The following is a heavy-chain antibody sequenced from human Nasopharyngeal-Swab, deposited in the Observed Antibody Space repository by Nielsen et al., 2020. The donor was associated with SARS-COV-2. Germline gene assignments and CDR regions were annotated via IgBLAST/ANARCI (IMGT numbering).Heavy chain of an antibody. D-gene: IGHD1-1*01. CDR1: GGSFSGYY. V-gene: IGHV4-34*01. Sequence: SETLSLTCAVYGGSFSGYYWNWIRQSPGKGLEWIGEINHSGSTSNNPPLKSRVTTSVDMSKNQFSLRLTSVTAADTAVYYCARSPGSVAGTTNWFDSWGHGILVTASS. J-gene: IGHJ5*01. CDR3: ARSPGSVAGTTNWFDS. CDR2: INHSGST.